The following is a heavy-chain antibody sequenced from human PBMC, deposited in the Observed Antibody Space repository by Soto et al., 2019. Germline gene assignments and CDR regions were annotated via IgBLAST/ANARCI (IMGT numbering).Heavy chain of an antibody. CDR2: IWYDGSEK. J-gene: IGHJ4*02. V-gene: IGHV3-33*01. D-gene: IGHD1-26*01. CDR3: VRDGVGATAFFGFFDY. Sequence: QVQLVESGGGVVQSGRSLRLSCAASGVIFNGYGMHWVRQAPGKGLEWVAVIWYDGSEKYYADSVRGRFTISRDNSKNTLYLQMNSLRAEDTAVYYCVRDGVGATAFFGFFDYWGQGTLVTVSS. CDR1: GVIFNGYG.